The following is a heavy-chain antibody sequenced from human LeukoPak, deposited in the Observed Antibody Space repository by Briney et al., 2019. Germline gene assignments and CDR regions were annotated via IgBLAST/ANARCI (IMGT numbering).Heavy chain of an antibody. D-gene: IGHD3-22*01. Sequence: SETLSLTCAVYGGSFSGYYWSWIRQPPGKGLEWIGEINHSGSTNYNPSLKSRVTISVDTSKNQFSLKLSSVTAADTAVYYCARGLRYYYDSSGYYRFDYWGQGTLVTVSS. J-gene: IGHJ4*02. CDR1: GGSFSGYY. CDR3: ARGLRYYYDSSGYYRFDY. CDR2: INHSGST. V-gene: IGHV4-34*01.